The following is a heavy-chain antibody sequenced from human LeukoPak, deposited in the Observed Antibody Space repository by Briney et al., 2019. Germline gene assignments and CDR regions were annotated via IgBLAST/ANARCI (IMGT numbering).Heavy chain of an antibody. CDR3: ARLKSGYDSSGYYSETFDY. D-gene: IGHD3-22*01. CDR2: IYYSGST. CDR1: GGSISSSY. J-gene: IGHJ4*02. Sequence: SETLSLTCTVSGGSISSSYWSWIRQPPGKGLEWIGYIYYSGSTNYNPSLKSRVTISVDTSKDQFSLKLSSVTAADTAVYYCARLKSGYDSSGYYSETFDYWGQGTLVTVSS. V-gene: IGHV4-59*12.